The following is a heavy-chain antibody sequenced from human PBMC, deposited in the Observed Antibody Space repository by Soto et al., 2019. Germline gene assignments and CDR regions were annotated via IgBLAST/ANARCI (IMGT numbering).Heavy chain of an antibody. J-gene: IGHJ6*02. Sequence: GASVKVSCKASGYTFTSYYMHWVRQAPGQGLEWMGIINPSGGSTSYAQKFQGRVTMTRDTSTSTVYMELSSLRSEDTAVYYCARTGQALRGDPSLDIVVVPADEDHYYYYYYGMDVWGQGTTVTVSS. D-gene: IGHD2-2*03. CDR1: GYTFTSYY. CDR2: INPSGGST. V-gene: IGHV1-46*01. CDR3: ARTGQALRGDPSLDIVVVPADEDHYYYYYYGMDV.